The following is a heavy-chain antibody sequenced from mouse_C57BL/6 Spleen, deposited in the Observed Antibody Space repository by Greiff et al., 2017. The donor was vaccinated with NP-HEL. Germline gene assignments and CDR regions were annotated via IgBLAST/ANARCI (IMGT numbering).Heavy chain of an antibody. CDR2: IYPGDGDT. CDR3: AREGIYYGSSPYYFDY. V-gene: IGHV1-82*01. Sequence: VKLQESGPELVKPGASVKISCKASGYAFSSSWMNWVKQRPGKGLEWIGRIYPGDGDTNYNGKFKGKATLTADKSSSTAYMQLSSLTSEDSAVYFCAREGIYYGSSPYYFDYWGQGTTLTVSS. J-gene: IGHJ2*01. D-gene: IGHD1-1*01. CDR1: GYAFSSSW.